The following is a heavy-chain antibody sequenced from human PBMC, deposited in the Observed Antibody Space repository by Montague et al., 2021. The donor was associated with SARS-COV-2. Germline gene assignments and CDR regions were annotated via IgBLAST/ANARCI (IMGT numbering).Heavy chain of an antibody. D-gene: IGHD3-10*01. Sequence: PALVKPTQTLTLTCTFSGFSLSTSGMCVSWIRQPPGKALEWLALIGWDDDKYYSTSLKTRLTISKDTSKNQVVLTMTNMDPVDTATYYCARFHGPGLWFEGYYGMDVWGQGTTVTVSS. V-gene: IGHV2-70*01. CDR3: ARFHGPGLWFEGYYGMDV. CDR1: GFSLSTSGMC. CDR2: IGWDDDK. J-gene: IGHJ6*02.